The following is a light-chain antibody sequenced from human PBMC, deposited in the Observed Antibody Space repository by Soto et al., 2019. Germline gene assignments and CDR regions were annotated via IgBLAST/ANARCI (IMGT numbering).Light chain of an antibody. CDR3: QQYNNWTIT. CDR2: DAS. Sequence: LMTQSRASLCAYPGENATLSCRASQSIGSKLAWYQQKPGQVPRLLMYDASARALATTARFDVSESGTEFTLTIRSLQSDDLAVYFCQQYNNWTITVGQVTRRAIK. V-gene: IGKV3-15*01. J-gene: IGKJ5*01. CDR1: QSIGSK.